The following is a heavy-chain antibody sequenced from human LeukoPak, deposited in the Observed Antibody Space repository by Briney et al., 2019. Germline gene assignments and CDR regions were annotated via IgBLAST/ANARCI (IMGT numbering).Heavy chain of an antibody. CDR2: IGSSGNAI. V-gene: IGHV3-48*03. CDR3: ARRRAWFHP. Sequence: GGSLRLSCAASGFTFSSSEMNWVRQAPGKGLEWVSYIGSSGNAIYYADSVRGRFTTSRYNAKNSLYLQMNSLRVEDTAVYYCARRRAWFHPWGQGTVVTFSS. CDR1: GFTFSSSE. J-gene: IGHJ5*02.